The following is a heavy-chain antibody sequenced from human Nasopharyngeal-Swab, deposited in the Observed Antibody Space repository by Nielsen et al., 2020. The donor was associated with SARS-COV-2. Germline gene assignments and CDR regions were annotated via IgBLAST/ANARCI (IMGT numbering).Heavy chain of an antibody. V-gene: IGHV4-31*03. D-gene: IGHD3-3*01. CDR3: ARAGRITIFGVVNHFDY. CDR1: GGSISSGGYY. Sequence: SETLSLTCTVSGGSISSGGYYWSRIRQHPGKGLEWIGYIYYSGSTYYNPSLKSRVTISVDTSKNQFSLKLSSVTAADTAVYYCARAGRITIFGVVNHFDYWGQGTLVTVSS. CDR2: IYYSGST. J-gene: IGHJ4*02.